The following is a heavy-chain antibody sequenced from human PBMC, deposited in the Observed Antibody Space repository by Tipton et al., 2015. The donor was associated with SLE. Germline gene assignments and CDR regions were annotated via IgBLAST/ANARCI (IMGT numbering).Heavy chain of an antibody. CDR3: ARAGGILTGLQYFQH. V-gene: IGHV3-21*01. J-gene: IGHJ1*01. CDR1: GFTFSSYS. CDR2: ISSSSSYI. D-gene: IGHD3-9*01. Sequence: SLRLSCAASGFTFSSYSMNWVRQAPGKGLEWVSSISSSSSYIYYADSVKGRFTISRDNAKNSLYLQMNSLRAEDTAVYYCARAGGILTGLQYFQHWGQGTLVTSPQ.